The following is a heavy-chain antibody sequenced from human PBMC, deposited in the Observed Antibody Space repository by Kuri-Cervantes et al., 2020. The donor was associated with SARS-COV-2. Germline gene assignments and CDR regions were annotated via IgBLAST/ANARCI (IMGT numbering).Heavy chain of an antibody. D-gene: IGHD6-19*01. Sequence: GESLKISCAASGFTFSSYGMHWVRQAPGKGLEWVAVISYDGSNKYYADSVKGRFTISRDNSKNTLYLQMNSLRAEDTAVYYCAREQWQELDAFDIWGQGTMVTVSS. J-gene: IGHJ3*02. CDR3: AREQWQELDAFDI. V-gene: IGHV3-30*03. CDR2: ISYDGSNK. CDR1: GFTFSSYG.